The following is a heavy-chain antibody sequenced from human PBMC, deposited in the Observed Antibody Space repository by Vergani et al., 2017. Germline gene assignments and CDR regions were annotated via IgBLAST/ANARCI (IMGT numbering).Heavy chain of an antibody. CDR3: ARFYGQQLANPTDY. CDR2: ISSSSSYI. Sequence: VQVVESGGGVVQPGRSLRLSCAASGFTFSSYSMNWVRQAPGKGLEWVSSISSSSSYIYYADSVKGRFTISRDNAKNSLYLQMNSLRAEDTAVYYCARFYGQQLANPTDYWGQGTLVTVSS. V-gene: IGHV3-21*01. J-gene: IGHJ4*02. CDR1: GFTFSSYS. D-gene: IGHD6-13*01.